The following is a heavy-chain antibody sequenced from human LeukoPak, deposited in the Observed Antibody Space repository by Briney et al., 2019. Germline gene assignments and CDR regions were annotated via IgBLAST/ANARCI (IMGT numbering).Heavy chain of an antibody. V-gene: IGHV3-30*18. CDR1: GFTFSSYG. CDR2: ISYDGSHK. J-gene: IGHJ4*02. CDR3: AKGKWFGELLGIDY. D-gene: IGHD3-10*01. Sequence: GGSLRLSCAASGFTFSSYGMHRVRQAPGKGLEWVAIISYDGSHKYYADSVKGRFTLSRDNSKNTLYLQMTSLRAEDSAVYYCAKGKWFGELLGIDYWGQGTLVTVSS.